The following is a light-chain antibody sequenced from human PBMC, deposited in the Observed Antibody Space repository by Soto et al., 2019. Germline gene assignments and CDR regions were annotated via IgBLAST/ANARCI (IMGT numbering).Light chain of an antibody. CDR3: QSSDSSLSGVVV. CDR2: GNS. Sequence: QPVLTQPPSVSGAPGQRVTISCTGSSSNIGAGYDVHWYQQLPGTAPKLLIYGNSNRPSGVPDRFSGSKSGTSASLAITGLQAEDEADYYCQSSDSSLSGVVVFGGGTKVTVL. CDR1: SSNIGAGYD. J-gene: IGLJ2*01. V-gene: IGLV1-40*01.